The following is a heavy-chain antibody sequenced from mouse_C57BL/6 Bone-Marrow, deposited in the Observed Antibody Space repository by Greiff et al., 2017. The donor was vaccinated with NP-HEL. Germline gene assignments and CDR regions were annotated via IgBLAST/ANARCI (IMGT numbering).Heavy chain of an antibody. CDR2: IDPSDSYP. CDR1: GYTFTSYW. D-gene: IGHD1-1*01. Sequence: QVQLQQSGAELVKPGASVKLSCKASGYTFTSYWMQWVKQRPGQGLEWIGEIDPSDSYPNYNQKFKGKATLPVDTSSSTAYMQLSSLTAEGSAVYYCASGLRRRGYLDYWGQGTTLTVSS. V-gene: IGHV1-50*01. CDR3: ASGLRRRGYLDY. J-gene: IGHJ2*01.